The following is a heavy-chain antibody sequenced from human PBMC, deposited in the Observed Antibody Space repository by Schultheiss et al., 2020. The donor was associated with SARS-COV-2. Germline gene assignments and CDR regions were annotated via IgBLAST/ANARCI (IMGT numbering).Heavy chain of an antibody. CDR2: IYSGGST. J-gene: IGHJ6*02. CDR1: GFTVSSNY. Sequence: GGSLRLSCAASGFTVSSNYVSWVRQAPGKGLEWVSVIYSGGSTYYADSVKGRFTISRDNSKNTLYLQMNSLRAEDTAVYYCARDRPEWELNYYYYGMDVWGQGTTVTGSS. V-gene: IGHV3-66*01. CDR3: ARDRPEWELNYYYYGMDV. D-gene: IGHD1-26*01.